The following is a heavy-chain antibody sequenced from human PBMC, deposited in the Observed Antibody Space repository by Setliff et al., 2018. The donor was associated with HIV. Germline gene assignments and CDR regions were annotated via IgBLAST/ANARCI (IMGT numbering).Heavy chain of an antibody. J-gene: IGHJ4*02. CDR2: ISWDGDMT. CDR3: AKDGWGYDYVGAYYFDY. Sequence: PGGSLRLSCAASGFTFDDYTMHWVRQAPGKGLEWVSLISWDGDMTYYADSVKGRFTISRDNSKNSLYLQMNSLTTKDTGLYYCAKDGWGYDYVGAYYFDYWGQGTPVTVSS. V-gene: IGHV3-43*01. CDR1: GFTFDDYT. D-gene: IGHD5-12*01.